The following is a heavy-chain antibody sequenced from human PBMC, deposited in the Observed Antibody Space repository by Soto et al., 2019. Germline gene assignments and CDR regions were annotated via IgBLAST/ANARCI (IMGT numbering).Heavy chain of an antibody. D-gene: IGHD6-13*01. CDR1: GGSISSYY. Sequence: QVQLQESGPGLVKPSETLSLTCTVSGGSISSYYWSWIRQPPGKGLEWIGYIYYSWSTHYNPSLKSRVTISVDTSKNQFSLMLGSVTAADTAVYYCARSSAAAGLSDAFDIWGQGTMVTVSS. J-gene: IGHJ3*02. CDR2: IYYSWST. V-gene: IGHV4-59*01. CDR3: ARSSAAAGLSDAFDI.